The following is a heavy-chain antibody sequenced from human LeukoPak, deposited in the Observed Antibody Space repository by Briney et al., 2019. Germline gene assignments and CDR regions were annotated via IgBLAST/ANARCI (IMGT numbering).Heavy chain of an antibody. V-gene: IGHV3-23*01. D-gene: IGHD3-22*01. Sequence: RGSLRLSCAATGCTFISYAMSWVRQAPGTGLEWVSSISGSGGSTYSADCVKGRFTISRDNSKNTLYLQMNSLRAEDTAVYFCAKKVNYYDTSDPGGWFDPWGQGTLVTVSS. CDR1: GCTFISYA. CDR2: ISGSGGST. CDR3: AKKVNYYDTSDPGGWFDP. J-gene: IGHJ5*02.